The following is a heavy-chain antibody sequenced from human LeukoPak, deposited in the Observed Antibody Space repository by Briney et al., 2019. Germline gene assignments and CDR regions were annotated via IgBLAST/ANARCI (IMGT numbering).Heavy chain of an antibody. Sequence: GASVKVSCKASGYTFTGYYMHWVRQAPGQGLEWMGWINPNSGGTNYAQKFQGRDTMTRDTSISTAYMELSRLRSDDTAVYYCASTAPYCSSTSCPTGDYWGQGTLVTVSS. J-gene: IGHJ4*02. V-gene: IGHV1-2*02. CDR3: ASTAPYCSSTSCPTGDY. D-gene: IGHD2-2*01. CDR1: GYTFTGYY. CDR2: INPNSGGT.